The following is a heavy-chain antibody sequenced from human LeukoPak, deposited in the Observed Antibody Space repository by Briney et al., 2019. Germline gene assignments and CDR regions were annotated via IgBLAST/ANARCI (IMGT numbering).Heavy chain of an antibody. J-gene: IGHJ5*02. D-gene: IGHD2-15*01. CDR1: GFTFSTYW. CDR2: IKQYGSEK. CDR3: ARGYCSGGTCYLVENWLDP. Sequence: PGGSLRLSXAVSGFTFSTYWMTSVRQAPGKGLEWLANIKQYGSEKYYVDSVKGRFTISRDNAKNSLYLQMNSLRVEDTAVYYCARGYCSGGTCYLVENWLDPWGQGTLVTVSS. V-gene: IGHV3-7*03.